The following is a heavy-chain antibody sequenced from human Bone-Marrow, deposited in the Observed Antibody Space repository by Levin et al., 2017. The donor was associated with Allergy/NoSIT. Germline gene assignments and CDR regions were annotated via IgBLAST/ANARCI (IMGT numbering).Heavy chain of an antibody. Sequence: LSLTCAASGFTVGNNYMRWIRQAPGQGLDWVSLIYSGGSMYYADSVKGRFTISRDGSKNTLYLQMNNLRAEDTAVYYCATSPNLGYWGQGTLVTVSS. CDR1: GFTVGNNY. CDR3: ATSPNLGY. J-gene: IGHJ4*02. V-gene: IGHV3-53*01. CDR2: IYSGGSM.